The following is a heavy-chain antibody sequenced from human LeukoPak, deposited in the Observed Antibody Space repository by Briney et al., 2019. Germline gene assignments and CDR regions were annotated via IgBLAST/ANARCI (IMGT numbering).Heavy chain of an antibody. CDR3: ARDAGKGYYYYYYMDV. CDR2: IYYSGST. CDR1: GGSISSHY. V-gene: IGHV4-59*11. J-gene: IGHJ6*03. Sequence: SSETLSLTCAVSGGSISSHYWSWIRQPPGKGLEWIGYIYYSGSTSYSPSLESRVTISVDTSKNQFSLNLDSVTTADTAVYYCARDAGKGYYYYYYMDVWGKGTTVTVSS.